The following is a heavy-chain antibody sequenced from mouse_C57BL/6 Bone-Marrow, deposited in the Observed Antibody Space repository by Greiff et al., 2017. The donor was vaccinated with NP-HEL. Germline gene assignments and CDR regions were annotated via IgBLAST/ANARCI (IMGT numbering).Heavy chain of an antibody. CDR2: INPNNGGT. V-gene: IGHV1-22*01. J-gene: IGHJ1*03. D-gene: IGHD1-1*01. CDR3: ARGNTVVEYFDG. CDR1: GYTFTDYY. Sequence: VQLQQSGPELVKPGASVKMSCKASGYTFTDYYMHWVKQSHGKSLEWIGYINPNNGGTSYNQKFKGKATLTVDKSSSTAYMELRSLTSEDSAVYDCARGNTVVEYFDGWGTGTTVTVSS.